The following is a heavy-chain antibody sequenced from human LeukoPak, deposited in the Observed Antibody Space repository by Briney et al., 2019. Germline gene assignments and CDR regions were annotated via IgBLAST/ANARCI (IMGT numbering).Heavy chain of an antibody. CDR1: GFTFSSYE. CDR2: ISSIGSTI. D-gene: IGHD5-12*01. CDR3: ARDGRWLRNFDY. Sequence: PGGSLRLSCAASGFTFSSYEMNWVRQAPGKGLEWVSYISSIGSTIYYADSVKGRFTISRDNAKNSLYLQMNSLRAEDTAVYYCARDGRWLRNFDYWGQGTLVTVSS. J-gene: IGHJ4*02. V-gene: IGHV3-48*03.